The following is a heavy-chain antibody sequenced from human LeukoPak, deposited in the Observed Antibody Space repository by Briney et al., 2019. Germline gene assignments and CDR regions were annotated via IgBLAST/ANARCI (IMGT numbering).Heavy chain of an antibody. CDR3: ARSRDWYADY. Sequence: GGSLRLSCAASGFTFSSYGMHWVRQAPGKGLEWVAFIRYDGGNKYYADSVKGRFTISRDNAENSLFLQMNSLRAEDTAIYYCARSRDWYADYWGQGSLVTVSS. CDR1: GFTFSSYG. J-gene: IGHJ4*02. V-gene: IGHV3-30*02. D-gene: IGHD3-9*01. CDR2: IRYDGGNK.